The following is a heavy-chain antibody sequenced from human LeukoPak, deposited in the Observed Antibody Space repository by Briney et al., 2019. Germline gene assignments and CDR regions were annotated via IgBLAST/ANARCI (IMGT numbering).Heavy chain of an antibody. CDR1: GFTFSSYA. Sequence: GSLRLSCAASGFTFSSYAMNWVRQAPVKGLEWVSGISGSGRDTYYADSVKGRFTISRDNSKNTLYLQMNSLRADDTAVYYCATNYYDSSGYFPDFDYWGQGALVSASS. CDR2: ISGSGRDT. J-gene: IGHJ4*02. D-gene: IGHD3-22*01. CDR3: ATNYYDSSGYFPDFDY. V-gene: IGHV3-23*01.